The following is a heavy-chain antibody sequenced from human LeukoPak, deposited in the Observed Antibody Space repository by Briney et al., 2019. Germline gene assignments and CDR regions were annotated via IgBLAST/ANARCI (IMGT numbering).Heavy chain of an antibody. J-gene: IGHJ4*02. CDR2: ISYDGSNT. CDR3: AKPYYYGSRSYMDY. Sequence: PGGSLRLSCAASGFTFSSYGMHWVRQAPGKGLEWVAVISYDGSNTYYADSVKGRFTISRDNSKNMLYLQMNSQRAEDTAVYYCAKPYYYGSRSYMDYWGQGTLVTVSS. CDR1: GFTFSSYG. D-gene: IGHD3-10*01. V-gene: IGHV3-30*18.